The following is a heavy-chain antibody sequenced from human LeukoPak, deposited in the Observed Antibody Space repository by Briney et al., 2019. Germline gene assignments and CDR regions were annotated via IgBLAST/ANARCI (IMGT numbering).Heavy chain of an antibody. CDR3: ARRSRHTRYFDY. D-gene: IGHD2-15*01. J-gene: IGHJ4*02. V-gene: IGHV3-23*01. CDR1: GFTFSSYA. CDR2: ISGSGGTT. Sequence: GGSLRLSCAASGFTFSSYAMSWVRQAPGKGLEWVSAISGSGGTTYYADSVKGRFTISRDNSKNTLYLQMNSLRAEDTAVYYFARRSRHTRYFDYWGQGTLVTVSS.